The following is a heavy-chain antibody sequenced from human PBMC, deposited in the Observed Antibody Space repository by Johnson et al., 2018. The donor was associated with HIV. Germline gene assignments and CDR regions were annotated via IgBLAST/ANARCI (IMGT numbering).Heavy chain of an antibody. Sequence: VRLVESGGGLVQPGRSLRLSCAASGFTFDDYAMHWVRQAPGKGLEWVSGISWNSGSIGYADSVKGRFTISRDNAKNSRYLQMNSLRAEDTALYYCASAWGELDDAFDIWGQGTMVTVSS. CDR2: ISWNSGSI. V-gene: IGHV3-9*01. CDR3: ASAWGELDDAFDI. CDR1: GFTFDDYA. J-gene: IGHJ3*02. D-gene: IGHD1-26*01.